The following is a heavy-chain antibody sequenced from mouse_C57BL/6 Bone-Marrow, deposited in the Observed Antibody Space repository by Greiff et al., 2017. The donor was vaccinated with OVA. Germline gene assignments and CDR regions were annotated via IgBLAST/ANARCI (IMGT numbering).Heavy chain of an antibody. CDR3: ARNWCAY. J-gene: IGHJ3*01. CDR2: ISSGGSYT. V-gene: IGHV5-6*02. Sequence: EVKLVESGGDLVKPGGSLKLSCAASGFTFSSYGMSWVRQTPDKRLEWVATISSGGSYTYYPDSVKGRFTISRDNAKNTLYLQMSSLKSEDTAMYYCARNWCAYWGQGTLVTVSA. CDR1: GFTFSSYG.